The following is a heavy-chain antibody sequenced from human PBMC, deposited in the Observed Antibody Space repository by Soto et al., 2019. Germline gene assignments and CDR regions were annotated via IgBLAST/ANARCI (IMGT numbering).Heavy chain of an antibody. CDR3: AREGDDSGYWYFDY. V-gene: IGHV1-69*06. Sequence: SVKVSWKASGGTFSSYAFSWVRKAPGQGLEWMGGIIPMFEKTNYAQKFQGRVTITADKSTSTAYMELSSLRSDDTAVYYCAREGDDSGYWYFDYWGQGTLVTVSS. CDR1: GGTFSSYA. CDR2: IIPMFEKT. J-gene: IGHJ4*02. D-gene: IGHD3-22*01.